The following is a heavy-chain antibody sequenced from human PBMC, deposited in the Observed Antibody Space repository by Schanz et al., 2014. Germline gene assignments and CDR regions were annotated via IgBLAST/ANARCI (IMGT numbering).Heavy chain of an antibody. D-gene: IGHD6-13*01. J-gene: IGHJ4*02. Sequence: VQLVESGGGVVQPGRSLRLSCAASGFNFSSYGMHWVRQAPGKGLEWVSRMIGSGSSVFYADSVKGRFTISRDNLKNTVYLQMNSLRAGDTAVYYCARLDSSSWYPRYWGQGTLVTVSS. CDR1: GFNFSSYG. CDR2: MIGSGSSV. CDR3: ARLDSSSWYPRY. V-gene: IGHV3-23*04.